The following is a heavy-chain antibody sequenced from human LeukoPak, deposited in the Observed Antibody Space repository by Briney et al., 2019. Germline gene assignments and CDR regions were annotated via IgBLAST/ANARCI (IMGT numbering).Heavy chain of an antibody. CDR2: IRYDGSNK. V-gene: IGHV3-30*02. D-gene: IGHD3-10*01. J-gene: IGHJ4*02. CDR3: ARDQRYYGSGSYYND. CDR1: GFTFSDYY. Sequence: PGGSLRLSCAASGFTFSDYYMSWIRQAPGKGLEWVAFIRYDGSNKYYADSVKGRFTISRDNSKNTLYLQMNSLRAEDTAVYYCARDQRYYGSGSYYNDWGQGTLVTVSS.